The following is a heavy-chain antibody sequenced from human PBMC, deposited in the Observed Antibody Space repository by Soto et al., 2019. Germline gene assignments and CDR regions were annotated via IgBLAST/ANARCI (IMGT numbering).Heavy chain of an antibody. D-gene: IGHD3-9*01. CDR1: GYTFTSYG. V-gene: IGHV1-18*01. CDR2: ISAYNGNT. Sequence: GASVKVSCKASGYTFTSYGISWVRQAPGQGHEWMGWISAYNGNTNYAQKLQGRVTMTTDTSTSTAYMELRSLRSDDTAVYYCAREWYDILTGYPAGPYGMDVWGQGTTVTVSS. CDR3: AREWYDILTGYPAGPYGMDV. J-gene: IGHJ6*02.